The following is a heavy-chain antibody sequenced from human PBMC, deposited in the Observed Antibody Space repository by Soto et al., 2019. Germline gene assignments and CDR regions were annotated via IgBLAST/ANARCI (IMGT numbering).Heavy chain of an antibody. CDR2: SGST. CDR3: ARHGYAGYISSWYDY. J-gene: IGHJ4*02. CDR1: GDSISSSY. V-gene: IGHV4-59*08. Sequence: KPSETLSLTCSVSGDSISSSYWSWIRQPPGKGLEWIGCSGSTNYNPSLKSRVSISVDTSKNQFSLRLSSVTAADTSLYYCARHGYAGYISSWYDYGGQGALVTVS. D-gene: IGHD6-13*01.